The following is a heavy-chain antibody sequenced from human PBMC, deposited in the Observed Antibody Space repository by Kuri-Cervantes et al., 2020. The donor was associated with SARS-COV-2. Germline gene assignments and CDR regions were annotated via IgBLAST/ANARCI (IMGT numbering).Heavy chain of an antibody. CDR3: ARAVKRFDY. CDR1: GGSFSGYY. CDR2: INHSGST. Sequence: GSLRLSCAVYGGSFSGYYWSWIRQPPGKGLEWIGEINHSGSTHYNPSLKSRVTISVDTSKNQFSLKLSSVTAADTAVYYCARAVKRFDYWGQGTLVTVSS. J-gene: IGHJ4*02. D-gene: IGHD2/OR15-2a*01. V-gene: IGHV4-34*01.